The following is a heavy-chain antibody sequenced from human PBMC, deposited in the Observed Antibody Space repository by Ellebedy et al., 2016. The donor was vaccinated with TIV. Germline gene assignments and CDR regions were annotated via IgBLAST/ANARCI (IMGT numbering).Heavy chain of an antibody. CDR1: GYTFTSYA. V-gene: IGHV1-3*01. Sequence: ASVKVSXXASGYTFTSYAMHWVRQAPGQRLEWMGWINAGNGNTKYSQKFQGRVTMTRDTSTSTVYMELSSLRSEDTAVYYCATFGYTDAFDIWGQGTMVTVSS. D-gene: IGHD5-18*01. CDR3: ATFGYTDAFDI. J-gene: IGHJ3*02. CDR2: INAGNGNT.